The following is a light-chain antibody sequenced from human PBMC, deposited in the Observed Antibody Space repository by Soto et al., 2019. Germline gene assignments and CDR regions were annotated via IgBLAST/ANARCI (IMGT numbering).Light chain of an antibody. V-gene: IGKV3-20*01. CDR3: QQFCGSPWT. CDR1: QSVTTGY. CDR2: GTS. Sequence: ENGLTQSPDILYVYPGEGATLSCRASQSVTTGYLAWYQQTPGQAPRLLIYGTSSKATGVPDRFRAGWSATAFTLTITSLEPDDFAVYYGQQFCGSPWTVGQGTRVEI. J-gene: IGKJ1*01.